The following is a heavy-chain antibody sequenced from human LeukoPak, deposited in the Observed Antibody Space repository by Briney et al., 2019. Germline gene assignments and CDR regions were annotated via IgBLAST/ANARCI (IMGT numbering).Heavy chain of an antibody. J-gene: IGHJ4*02. CDR1: GYTLTELA. CDR2: FDPEKGET. CDR3: ATPLGPLGLLPYYFDY. Sequence: ASVKVSCKVSGYTLTELAMHWVRQAPGKGLEWIGGFDPEKGETNYTQQLQGRFTMTEDTSTNTGYLELSRLTSENTDGYYCATPLGPLGLLPYYFDYWGQGTLVTVSS. V-gene: IGHV1-24*01.